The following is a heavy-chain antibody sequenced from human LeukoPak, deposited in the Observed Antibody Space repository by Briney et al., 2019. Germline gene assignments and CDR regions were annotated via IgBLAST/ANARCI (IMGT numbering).Heavy chain of an antibody. Sequence: ASVKVSCKASGYTFSSYDINWVRQATGQGLEWMGWMNPNIGNTGYAQKFQGRVTITRNTSISTAYMELSSLRSEDTAVYYCASSPEQQLAAFDIWGQGTMVTVSS. D-gene: IGHD6-13*01. J-gene: IGHJ3*02. CDR1: GYTFSSYD. CDR3: ASSPEQQLAAFDI. V-gene: IGHV1-8*01. CDR2: MNPNIGNT.